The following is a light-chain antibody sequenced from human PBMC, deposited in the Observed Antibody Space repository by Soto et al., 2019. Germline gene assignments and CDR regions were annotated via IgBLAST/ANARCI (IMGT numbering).Light chain of an antibody. J-gene: IGKJ1*01. Sequence: IGLTHSRATLSLSPWEIATRSCRASQSVSSYLAWYQQKPGQAPRLLIYDASNRATGIPARFSGSGSGTDFTLTISSLEPEDFAVYYCQQRSNWLWTFGQGTKVDIK. CDR2: DAS. CDR3: QQRSNWLWT. V-gene: IGKV3-11*01. CDR1: QSVSSY.